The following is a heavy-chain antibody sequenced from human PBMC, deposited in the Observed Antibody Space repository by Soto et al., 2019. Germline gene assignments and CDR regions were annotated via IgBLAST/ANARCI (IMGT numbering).Heavy chain of an antibody. CDR1: GGSFSGYY. Sequence: SETLSLTCAVYGGSFSGYYWSWIRQPPGKGLEWIGEINHSGSTNYNPSLKSRVTISVDTSKNQFSLKLSSVTAADTAVYYCARGRRIGLIWFGEAGAFDIWGQGTMVTVS. CDR2: INHSGST. CDR3: ARGRRIGLIWFGEAGAFDI. D-gene: IGHD3-10*01. J-gene: IGHJ3*02. V-gene: IGHV4-34*01.